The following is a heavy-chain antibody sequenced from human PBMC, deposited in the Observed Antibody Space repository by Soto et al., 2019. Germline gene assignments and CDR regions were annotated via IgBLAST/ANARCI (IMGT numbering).Heavy chain of an antibody. CDR2: ISYDGSNK. D-gene: IGHD6-19*01. J-gene: IGHJ4*02. CDR3: ARVGYSSGWSPHPMVDY. CDR1: GFTFSSYA. Sequence: PGGSLRLSCAASGFTFSSYAMHWVRQAPGKGLEWVAGISYDGSNKYYADSVKGRFTISRDNSKNTLYLQMNSLRAEDTAVYYCARVGYSSGWSPHPMVDYWGQGTLVTVS. V-gene: IGHV3-30-3*01.